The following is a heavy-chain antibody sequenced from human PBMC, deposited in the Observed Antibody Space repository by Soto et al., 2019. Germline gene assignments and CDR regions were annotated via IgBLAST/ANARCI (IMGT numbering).Heavy chain of an antibody. D-gene: IGHD3-22*01. J-gene: IGHJ4*02. Sequence: GSVPTLVNPTQTLTLTCTFSGFSLSTRGVGVGWIRQPPGKALEWLALIYWNDDKRYSPSLKSRLIITKDTSKNQVVLTMTNMHPVDTATYYCAHRGVYYYGSSGFSSPSIFDYRGQGTLVTVSS. CDR1: GFSLSTRGVG. CDR2: IYWNDDK. V-gene: IGHV2-5*01. CDR3: AHRGVYYYGSSGFSSPSIFDY.